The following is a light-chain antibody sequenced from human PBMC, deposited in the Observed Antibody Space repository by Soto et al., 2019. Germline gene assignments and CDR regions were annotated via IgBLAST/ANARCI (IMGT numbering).Light chain of an antibody. Sequence: DIQLTQSPSFLSASVGDRVTITCRASQDISSYLDWYQQKPGKAPKLLIYAASTLQTGVPSRFSGSGSGTEFTLTISRLQPEDFATYYCQHRNTYPLFTVGPGKKGDI. J-gene: IGKJ3*01. V-gene: IGKV1-9*01. CDR3: QHRNTYPLFT. CDR2: AAS. CDR1: QDISSY.